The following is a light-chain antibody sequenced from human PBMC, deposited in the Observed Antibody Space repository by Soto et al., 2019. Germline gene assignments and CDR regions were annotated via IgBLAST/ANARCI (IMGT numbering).Light chain of an antibody. CDR1: SSDVGGYNY. CDR3: RSYTSSSTLYV. Sequence: QSALTQPASVSGSPGQSITISCTGTSSDVGGYNYVSWYQQHPGKAPKLMIFDVSNRPSGVSNRFSGYKSGNTASLTISGLQAEDEADYYCRSYTSSSTLYVFGTGTKLTVL. J-gene: IGLJ1*01. CDR2: DVS. V-gene: IGLV2-14*01.